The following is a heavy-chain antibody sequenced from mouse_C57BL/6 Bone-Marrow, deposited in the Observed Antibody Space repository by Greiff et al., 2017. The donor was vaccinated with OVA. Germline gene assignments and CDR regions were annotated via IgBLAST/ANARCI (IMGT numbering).Heavy chain of an antibody. CDR1: GFTFSDYY. CDR3: ARRYYGSSSWFAY. CDR2: ISNGGGST. D-gene: IGHD1-1*01. V-gene: IGHV5-12*01. Sequence: EVKLVESGGGLVQPGGSLKLSCAASGFTFSDYYMYWVRQTPEKRLEWVAYISNGGGSTYYPDTVKGRFTISRDNAKNTLYLQMSRLKSEDTAMYYCARRYYGSSSWFAYWGQGTLVTVSA. J-gene: IGHJ3*01.